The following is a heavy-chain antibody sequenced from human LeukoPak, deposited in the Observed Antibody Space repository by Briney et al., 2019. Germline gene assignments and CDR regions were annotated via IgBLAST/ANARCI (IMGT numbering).Heavy chain of an antibody. J-gene: IGHJ4*02. CDR2: ISSSSSYT. Sequence: GGSLRLSCAASGFTFSDYYMSWIRQAPGKGLEWVSYISSSSSYTNYAGSVKGRFTISRDNAKNSLYLQMNSLRAEDTAVYYCARDGPGRRTVTTGRNYFDYWGQGTLVTVSS. CDR1: GFTFSDYY. V-gene: IGHV3-11*06. D-gene: IGHD4-17*01. CDR3: ARDGPGRRTVTTGRNYFDY.